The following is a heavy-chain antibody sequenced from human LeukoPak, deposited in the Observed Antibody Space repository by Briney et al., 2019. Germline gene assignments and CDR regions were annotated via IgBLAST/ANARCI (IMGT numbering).Heavy chain of an antibody. CDR2: IYYSGST. J-gene: IGHJ4*02. D-gene: IGHD6-19*01. CDR1: GGSISSSTSY. CDR3: ARGGTYSSGWQGYYFDY. Sequence: SETQSLTCTVSGGSISSSTSYWGWIRQPPGKGLEWIGTIYYSGSTNYNPSLKSRVTISVDTSKNQFSLKLSSVTAADTAVYYCARGGTYSSGWQGYYFDYWGQGTLVTVSS. V-gene: IGHV4-39*07.